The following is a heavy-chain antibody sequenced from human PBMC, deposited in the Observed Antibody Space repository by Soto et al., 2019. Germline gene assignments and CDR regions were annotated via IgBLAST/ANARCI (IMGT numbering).Heavy chain of an antibody. CDR1: GGSISSSSYY. J-gene: IGHJ5*02. CDR2: IYYSGST. D-gene: IGHD5-12*01. V-gene: IGHV4-39*01. CDR3: ARXALGRWLQLGGSGWFDP. Sequence: SETLSLTCTVSGGSISSSSYYWGWIRQPPGKGLEWIGSIYYSGSTYYNPSLKSRVTISVDTSKNQFSLKLSSVTAADTAVYYCARXALGRWLQLGGSGWFDPWGQGTLVTVSS.